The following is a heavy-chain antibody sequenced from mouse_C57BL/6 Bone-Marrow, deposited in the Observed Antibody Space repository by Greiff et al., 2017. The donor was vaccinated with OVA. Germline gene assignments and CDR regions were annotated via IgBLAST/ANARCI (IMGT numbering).Heavy chain of an antibody. CDR2: IYPRSGNT. CDR3: ARGHYCGSRNYFDY. CDR1: GYTFTSYG. Sequence: QVQLKQPGAELARPGASVKLSCKASGYTFTSYGIRWVKQRPGQGLEWIGEIYPRSGNTNYNEKFKGKATLTADKSSSTADMEIRSLTSEGSAVYFGARGHYCGSRNYFDYWGQGTTLTVSS. V-gene: IGHV1-81*01. J-gene: IGHJ2*01. D-gene: IGHD1-1*01.